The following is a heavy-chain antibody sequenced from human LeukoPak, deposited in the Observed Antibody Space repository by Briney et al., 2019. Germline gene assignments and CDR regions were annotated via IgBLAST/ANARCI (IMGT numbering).Heavy chain of an antibody. CDR3: ARGYALRYFVD. V-gene: IGHV3-23*01. CDR1: GFTFSNYA. Sequence: GGSLRLSCAASGFTFSNYAMSWVRQAPGKGLEWVSAISGSASSTYYADSVKGRFTISRDNAKNSLYLQMNSLRAEDTAVYYCARGYALRYFVDWGQGTLVTVSS. D-gene: IGHD3-9*01. CDR2: ISGSASST. J-gene: IGHJ4*02.